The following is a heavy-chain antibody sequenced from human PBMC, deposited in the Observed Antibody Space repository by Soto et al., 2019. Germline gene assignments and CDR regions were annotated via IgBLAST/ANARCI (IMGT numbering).Heavy chain of an antibody. D-gene: IGHD2-15*01. J-gene: IGHJ4*02. CDR2: ISYGGTT. CDR1: GGSMNSGGYC. Sequence: QVQLQESGPGLVKPSQTLSLTCTVSGGSMNSGGYCWGWIRQHPGEGLEWIGCISYGGTTSYNPSLKSRVIISVDTSKKQFSLKLTSVTASDTAVYYCSRGILVWGQGTLITVSS. V-gene: IGHV4-31*03. CDR3: SRGILV.